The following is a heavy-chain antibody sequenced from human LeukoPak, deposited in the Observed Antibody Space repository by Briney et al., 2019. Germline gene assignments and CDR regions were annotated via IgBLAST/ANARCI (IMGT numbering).Heavy chain of an antibody. CDR1: GFTFSSYW. CDR3: ARDGPHYDFWSGPAY. J-gene: IGHJ4*02. CDR2: INEDGSEK. V-gene: IGHV3-7*05. Sequence: GGSLRLSCEASGFTFSSYWMSWVRQAPGKGLEWEANINEDGSEKYYVESVKGRFTVSRDNAKNSLYLQMDSLRAEDTAVYYCARDGPHYDFWSGPAYWGQGTLVTVSS. D-gene: IGHD3-3*01.